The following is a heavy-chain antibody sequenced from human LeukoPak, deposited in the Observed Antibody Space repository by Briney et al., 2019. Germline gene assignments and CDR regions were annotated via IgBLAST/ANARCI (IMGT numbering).Heavy chain of an antibody. J-gene: IGHJ4*02. CDR3: ARVRVGATGWYYFDY. D-gene: IGHD1-26*01. V-gene: IGHV5-51*01. Sequence: GESLKISCKGFGYSFTSYWIGWVRQMPGKGVEGMGIIYPGDSDTRYSPSFQGQVTISADKSISTAYLQWSSLKAADTAMYYCARVRVGATGWYYFDYWGQGTLVTVSS. CDR1: GYSFTSYW. CDR2: IYPGDSDT.